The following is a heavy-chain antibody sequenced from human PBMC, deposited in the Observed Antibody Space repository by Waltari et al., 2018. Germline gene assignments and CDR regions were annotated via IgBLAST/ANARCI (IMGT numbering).Heavy chain of an antibody. CDR1: GFTFDDYG. CDR3: AKDWRWEQLVYGFNI. D-gene: IGHD3-3*01. Sequence: VQLVESGGGVVRPGGSLRLSCAASGFTFDDYGMSWVRQAPGKGLEWVATISYDGANKYHADSVKGRFTISRDNSKNTLYLQMNSLRAEETAVYYCAKDWRWEQLVYGFNIWGQGTMVTVSS. V-gene: IGHV3-30*18. CDR2: ISYDGANK. J-gene: IGHJ3*02.